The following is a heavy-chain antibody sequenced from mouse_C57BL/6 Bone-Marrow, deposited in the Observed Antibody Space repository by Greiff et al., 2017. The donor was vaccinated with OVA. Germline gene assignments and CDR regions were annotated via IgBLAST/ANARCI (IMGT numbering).Heavy chain of an antibody. CDR3: ARDTNYGVDY. D-gene: IGHD2-5*01. J-gene: IGHJ2*01. V-gene: IGHV1-18*01. CDR1: GYTFTDYN. Sequence: EVQLHQSGPELVKPGASVKIPCKASGYTFTDYNMDWVKQSHGKSLEWIGDINTNNGGTIYNQKFKGKATLTVDKSSSTAYRELRSLTSEDTAGYYCARDTNYGVDYWGQGTTLTVSS. CDR2: INTNNGGT.